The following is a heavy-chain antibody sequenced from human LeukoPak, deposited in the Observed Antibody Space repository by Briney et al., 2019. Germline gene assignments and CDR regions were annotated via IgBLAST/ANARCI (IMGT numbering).Heavy chain of an antibody. CDR3: ARATSHLPTTD. V-gene: IGHV3-21*01. D-gene: IGHD1-1*01. J-gene: IGHJ4*02. CDR2: ISSSSSHI. CDR1: GFTFSSYS. Sequence: GGSLRLSCAASGFTFSSYSMNWVRQAPGKGLEWVSSISSSSSHIYYADSVKGRFTISRDNAKNSLYLQMNSLRAEDTAVYYCARATSHLPTTDWGQGTLVTVSS.